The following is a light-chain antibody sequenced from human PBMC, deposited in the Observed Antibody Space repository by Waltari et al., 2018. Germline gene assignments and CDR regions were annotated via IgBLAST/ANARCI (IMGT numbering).Light chain of an antibody. V-gene: IGLV2-14*03. Sequence: QSALTQPASVSGSPGQSITISCTGSDVGGSNYVSWYQQHPGKAPQVIIYDVTDRPSGVSNRFSGSKAGDTASLTISGLQAEDEADYYCASWTDSDTLKLLFGGGTKLTVL. CDR2: DVT. J-gene: IGLJ2*01. CDR1: SDVGGSNY. CDR3: ASWTDSDTLKLL.